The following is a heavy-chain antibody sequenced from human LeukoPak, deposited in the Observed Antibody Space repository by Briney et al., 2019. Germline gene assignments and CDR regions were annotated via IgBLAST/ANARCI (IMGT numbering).Heavy chain of an antibody. V-gene: IGHV3-9*01. Sequence: PGGSLRLSCAASGFTFDDYAMHWVRQAPGKGLEWVSGISWNSGSIGYADSVKGRFTISRDNAKNSLYLQMNSLKTEDTAVYYCTVNYCSGGSCYMLWGQGTLVTVSS. CDR1: GFTFDDYA. D-gene: IGHD2-15*01. CDR2: ISWNSGSI. J-gene: IGHJ4*02. CDR3: TVNYCSGGSCYML.